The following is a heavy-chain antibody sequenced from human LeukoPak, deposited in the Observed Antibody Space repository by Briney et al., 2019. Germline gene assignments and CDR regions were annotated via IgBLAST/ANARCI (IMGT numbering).Heavy chain of an antibody. V-gene: IGHV4-38-2*02. D-gene: IGHD4-23*01. CDR2: IYHSGST. J-gene: IGHJ4*02. CDR1: GYSISSGYY. Sequence: SETLSLTCTVSGYSISSGYYWGWIRQPPGKGLEWIGSIYHSGSTYYNPSLKSRVTISVDTSKNQFSLKLSSVTAADTAVYYCASGPLVVTPSDYWGQGTLVTVSS. CDR3: ASGPLVVTPSDY.